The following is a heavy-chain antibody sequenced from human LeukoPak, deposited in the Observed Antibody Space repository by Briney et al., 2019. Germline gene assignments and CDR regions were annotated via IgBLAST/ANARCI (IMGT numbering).Heavy chain of an antibody. CDR2: IYSGGTT. CDR3: AREVYSSGWSSFDY. CDR1: GFIVSSNY. V-gene: IGHV3-66*01. Sequence: GGSLRLSCAASGFIVSSNYMSWVRQAPGKGLEWVSIIYSGGTTYYADSVKGRFTISRDNAKNTLYLQMNSLRAEDTAVYYCAREVYSSGWSSFDYWGQGTLVTVSS. J-gene: IGHJ4*02. D-gene: IGHD6-19*01.